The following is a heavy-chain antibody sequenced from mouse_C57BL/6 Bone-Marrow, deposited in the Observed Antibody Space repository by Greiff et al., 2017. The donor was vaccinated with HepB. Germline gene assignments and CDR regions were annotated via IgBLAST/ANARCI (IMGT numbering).Heavy chain of an antibody. V-gene: IGHV1-55*01. CDR3: ARGYYSNYYAMDY. CDR1: GYTFTSYW. D-gene: IGHD2-5*01. J-gene: IGHJ4*01. CDR2: IYPGSGST. Sequence: VQLQQPGAELVKPGASVKMSCKASGYTFTSYWITWVKQRPGQGLEWIGDIYPGSGSTNYNEKFKSKATLTVDTSSSTAYMQLSSLTSEDSAVYYCARGYYSNYYAMDYWGQGTSVTVSS.